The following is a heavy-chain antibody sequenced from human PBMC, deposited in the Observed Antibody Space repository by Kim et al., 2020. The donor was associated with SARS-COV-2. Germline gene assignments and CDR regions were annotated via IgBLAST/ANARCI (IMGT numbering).Heavy chain of an antibody. CDR3: AREALGSRFTDY. D-gene: IGHD6-25*01. J-gene: IGHJ4*02. CDR2: IYYTGST. V-gene: IGHV4-39*07. CDR1: GGSISSSNYY. Sequence: SETLSLTCTVSGGSISSSNYYWGWVRQPPGKGLEWIGSIYYTGSTYYNPSLKSRVTVSVDTSKNQFSLKLTSVTAADTAVYYGAREALGSRFTDYWGQGTLVTVSS.